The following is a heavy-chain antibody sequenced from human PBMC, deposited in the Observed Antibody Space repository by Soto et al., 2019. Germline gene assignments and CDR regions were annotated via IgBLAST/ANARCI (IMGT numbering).Heavy chain of an antibody. CDR2: IYYSGST. CDR3: ARERYCSSTSCPIDY. CDR1: GGSISSGGYY. V-gene: IGHV4-31*03. J-gene: IGHJ4*02. Sequence: QVQLQESGPGLVKPSQTLPLTCTVSGGSISSGGYYWSWIRQHPGKGLEWIGYIYYSGSTYYNPSLKSRVTISVDTSKNQFSLKLSSVTAADTAVYYCARERYCSSTSCPIDYWGQGTLVTVSS. D-gene: IGHD2-2*01.